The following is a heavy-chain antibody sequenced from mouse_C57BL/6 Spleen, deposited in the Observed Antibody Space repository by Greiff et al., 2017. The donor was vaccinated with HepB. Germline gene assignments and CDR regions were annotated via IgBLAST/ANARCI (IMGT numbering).Heavy chain of an antibody. CDR2: IRSKSNNYAT. V-gene: IGHV10-1*01. Sequence: DVMLVESGGGLVQPKGSLKLSCAASGFSFNTYAMNWVRQAPGKGLEWVARIRSKSNNYATYYADSVKDRFTISRDDSESMLYLQMNNLKTEDTAMYYCVSDGFAYWGQGTLVTVSA. J-gene: IGHJ3*01. CDR3: VSDGFAY. CDR1: GFSFNTYA.